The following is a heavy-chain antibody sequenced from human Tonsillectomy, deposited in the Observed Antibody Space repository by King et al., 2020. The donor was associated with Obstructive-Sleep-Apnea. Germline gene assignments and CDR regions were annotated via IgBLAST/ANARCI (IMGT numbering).Heavy chain of an antibody. Sequence: VQLQESGPGLVKPSETLSLICTVSTGSISSHYWSWIRQPPGRGLEWIGYIYYSGSTNYNPSLKSRVTISLDTSKNQFSLRLTSVTAADTAVYYCASAPELIPDLAFDYWGQGTLVTVSS. J-gene: IGHJ4*02. CDR1: TGSISSHY. V-gene: IGHV4-59*11. CDR3: ASAPELIPDLAFDY. D-gene: IGHD1-26*01. CDR2: IYYSGST.